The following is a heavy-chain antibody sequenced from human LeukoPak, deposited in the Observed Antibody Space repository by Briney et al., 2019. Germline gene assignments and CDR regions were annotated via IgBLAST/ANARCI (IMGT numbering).Heavy chain of an antibody. Sequence: GSSVNVSCKASGYTFTSYDSNWVRQATAQGLEWMGWINPNSCNTGYAQKFQGRVTMTRNTSISTDYMELSSLRSEDTAVYYCARRKIPQYYDFWSGYYLSWLEPWGQGTLVTVSS. D-gene: IGHD3-3*01. V-gene: IGHV1-8*01. CDR1: GYTFTSYD. J-gene: IGHJ5*02. CDR2: INPNSCNT. CDR3: ARRKIPQYYDFWSGYYLSWLEP.